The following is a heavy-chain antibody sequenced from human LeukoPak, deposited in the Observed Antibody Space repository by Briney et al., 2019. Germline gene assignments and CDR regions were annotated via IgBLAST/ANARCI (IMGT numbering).Heavy chain of an antibody. V-gene: IGHV3-48*03. CDR2: ISSSGSTI. Sequence: PGGSLRLSCAASGFTSSTYEINWVRQAPGKGLEWVSYISSSGSTIYYADSVKGRFTISRDNAKNSLYLQMNSLRAEDTAVYYCARGSHSNKPSYYYMDVWGKGTTVTVSS. CDR1: GFTSSTYE. D-gene: IGHD1-14*01. J-gene: IGHJ6*03. CDR3: ARGSHSNKPSYYYMDV.